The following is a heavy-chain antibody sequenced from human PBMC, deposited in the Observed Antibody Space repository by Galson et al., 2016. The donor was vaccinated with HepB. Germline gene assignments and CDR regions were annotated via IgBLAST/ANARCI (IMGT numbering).Heavy chain of an antibody. CDR2: INPNSGGT. CDR3: ARAAYNWNDPRAGAFDI. Sequence: SVKVSCKASGYTFTGYYMHWVRQAPGQGLEWMGWINPNSGGTNYDQKFQGRVTLTRDTSIRPAYRELSGLRSDDTAVFYCARAAYNWNDPRAGAFDIWGQGTLVTVST. J-gene: IGHJ3*02. D-gene: IGHD1-20*01. CDR1: GYTFTGYY. V-gene: IGHV1-2*02.